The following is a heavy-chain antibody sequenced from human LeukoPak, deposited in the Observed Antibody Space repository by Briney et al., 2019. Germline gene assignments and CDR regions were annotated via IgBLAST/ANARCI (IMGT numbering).Heavy chain of an antibody. Sequence: SVTLSLTCTVSGGSISTYYWSWIRQPPGKGLEWIGHIHGSGETNYNPSLKSRVTMSPDTSRNQFSLKLSSVTAADTAVYYCARGATHFDYWGQGTLVTVSS. CDR3: ARGATHFDY. D-gene: IGHD4/OR15-4a*01. V-gene: IGHV4-59*01. CDR1: GGSISTYY. J-gene: IGHJ4*02. CDR2: IHGSGET.